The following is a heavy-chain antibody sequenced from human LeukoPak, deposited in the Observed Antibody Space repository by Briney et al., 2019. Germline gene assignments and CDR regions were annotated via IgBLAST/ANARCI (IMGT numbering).Heavy chain of an antibody. Sequence: GGSLRLSCAASGFTVSSNYMSWVRQAPGRGLAWVASADLDGGGKYSVDPVKGRFTISRDNAKNSLYLQMDSLRAEDTAVYYCARAAYASSSDSWGQGTLVTVPS. CDR1: GFTVSSNY. V-gene: IGHV3-7*05. CDR2: ADLDGGGK. D-gene: IGHD6-6*01. CDR3: ARAAYASSSDS. J-gene: IGHJ4*02.